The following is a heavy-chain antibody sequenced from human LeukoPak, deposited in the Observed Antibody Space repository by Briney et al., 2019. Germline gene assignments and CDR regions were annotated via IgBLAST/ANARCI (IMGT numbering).Heavy chain of an antibody. Sequence: GESLKISCKGSGYSFTTYWIAWVRQMPGKGLEWMGIIYPGDSDTRYSPSFQGRVTISADKSINTAYLQWSSLKASDTAIYYCARLGHYYDSSGYLPYNYWGQGTLVTVSS. CDR3: ARLGHYYDSSGYLPYNY. CDR2: IYPGDSDT. D-gene: IGHD3-22*01. CDR1: GYSFTTYW. V-gene: IGHV5-51*01. J-gene: IGHJ4*02.